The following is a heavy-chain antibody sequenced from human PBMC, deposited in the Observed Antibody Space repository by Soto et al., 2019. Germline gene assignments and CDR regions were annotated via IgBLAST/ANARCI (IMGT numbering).Heavy chain of an antibody. D-gene: IGHD5-18*01. CDR1: GDSVSSDNYY. J-gene: IGHJ4*02. V-gene: IGHV4-61*01. CDR3: ARDIRGYSRAFDY. Sequence: QVQLQESGPGLVKPSETLSLTCTVSGDSVSSDNYYWTWIRQPPGKGLEWIGYIYSSGSTNYNPSLKSRVTISLDTSSIQFSLKLTSVTAADTAVYYCARDIRGYSRAFDYWGQGTLVTVSS. CDR2: IYSSGST.